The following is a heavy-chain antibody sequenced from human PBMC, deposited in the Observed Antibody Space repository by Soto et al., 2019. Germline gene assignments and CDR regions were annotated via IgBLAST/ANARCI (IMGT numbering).Heavy chain of an antibody. CDR2: IIPLFGTP. CDR3: ARDRDDYGSGNYYNRIDF. J-gene: IGHJ4*02. Sequence: GXSVKVSFNASGGIFSTYAISLLRHSPGQGLEWMGGIIPLFGTPNYAQRFQGRVTITADESTSTAYMELSRLRSEDTDVYYCARDRDDYGSGNYYNRIDFWGQGTLVTVSS. CDR1: GGIFSTYA. V-gene: IGHV1-69*01. D-gene: IGHD3-10*01.